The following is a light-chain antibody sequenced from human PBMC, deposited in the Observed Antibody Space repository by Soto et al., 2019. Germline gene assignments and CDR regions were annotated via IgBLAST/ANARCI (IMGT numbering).Light chain of an antibody. CDR2: TAS. CDR3: QQANSLPLT. V-gene: IGKV1-12*01. CDR1: QGIRSR. Sequence: DIQMTQSPSAVSASVGDRLTITFRASQGIRSRLARYQQKLAKKPKILIYTASSLQSSDKSRLRSSGSGRDFTLIISNLQPEDLATYYCQQANSLPLTFGGGHKVDI. J-gene: IGKJ4*01.